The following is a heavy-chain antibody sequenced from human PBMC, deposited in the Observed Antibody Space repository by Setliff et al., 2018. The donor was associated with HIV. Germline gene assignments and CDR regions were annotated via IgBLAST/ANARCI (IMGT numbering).Heavy chain of an antibody. Sequence: PGESLKISCKGSGYSFSSYWIAWVRQMPGKGLEWMGVIFPGDSDTRYSPSFQGQVTISADKSISTAYLQWSSLKASNTAIYYCARHISYDGSDDRSRGYFDYWGRGTLVTVSS. CDR3: ARHISYDGSDDRSRGYFDY. CDR1: GYSFSSYW. V-gene: IGHV5-51*01. D-gene: IGHD3-22*01. CDR2: IFPGDSDT. J-gene: IGHJ4*02.